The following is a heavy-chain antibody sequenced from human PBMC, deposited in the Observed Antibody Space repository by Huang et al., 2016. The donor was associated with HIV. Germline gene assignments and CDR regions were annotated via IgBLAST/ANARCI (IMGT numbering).Heavy chain of an antibody. D-gene: IGHD2-15*01. CDR2: MNPKRGNT. V-gene: IGHV1-8*01. Sequence: QVQLVQSGAEVKNPGASVRVSCKASGYTFSSYDINWVRQATGQGLEWMGWMNPKRGNTGYAQKFQGRVTMNRNTSTSTAYMELSSLRSDDTAVYYCARARICSGGSCYWFDPWGQGTLVTVSS. CDR3: ARARICSGGSCYWFDP. CDR1: GYTFSSYD. J-gene: IGHJ5*02.